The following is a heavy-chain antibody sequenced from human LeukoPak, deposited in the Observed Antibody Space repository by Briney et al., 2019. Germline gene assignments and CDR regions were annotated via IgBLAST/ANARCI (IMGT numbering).Heavy chain of an antibody. Sequence: GASVKVSCKASGYTFTSDDINWVRQATGQGLEWMGWMNPHSGNTGYAQKFQGRVTITRNTSISTAYMEVSSLRSEDTAVYYCARVHRRWSSTSCYRAAWFDPWGQGTLVTVSS. D-gene: IGHD2-2*01. CDR1: GYTFTSDD. V-gene: IGHV1-8*03. CDR3: ARVHRRWSSTSCYRAAWFDP. CDR2: MNPHSGNT. J-gene: IGHJ5*02.